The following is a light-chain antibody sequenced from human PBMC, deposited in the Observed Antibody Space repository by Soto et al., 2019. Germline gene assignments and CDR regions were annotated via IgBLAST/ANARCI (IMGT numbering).Light chain of an antibody. V-gene: IGKV3-20*01. CDR2: GPS. J-gene: IGKJ3*01. CDR3: HQFGSSPCT. Sequence: EILLTQSPGTLSLSPGESATLSCKASQTPRGNYFAWYRQTPGQAPRLLVYGPSLRAAGIPDRFSGSGSRTEFNLTINRVEPEDFAEYDCHQFGSSPCTFGPGTRVDI. CDR1: QTPRGNY.